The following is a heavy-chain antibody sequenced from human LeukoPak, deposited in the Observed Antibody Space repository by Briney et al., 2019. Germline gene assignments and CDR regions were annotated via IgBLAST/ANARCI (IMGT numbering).Heavy chain of an antibody. CDR2: INSNGRST. J-gene: IGHJ4*02. V-gene: IGHV3-64D*09. CDR3: VKEMATITSPFDY. CDR1: AFTFSAFA. Sequence: GGSLRLSCSASAFTFSAFAMHWVRQAPGKGLEYVSAINSNGRSTYYADSMKGRVIISRDNSKNTVYLQMTSLRPEDTAVYYCVKEMATITSPFDYWGQGTLVTVSS. D-gene: IGHD5-24*01.